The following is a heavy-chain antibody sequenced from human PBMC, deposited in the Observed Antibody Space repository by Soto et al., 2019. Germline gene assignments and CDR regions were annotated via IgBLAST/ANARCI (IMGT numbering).Heavy chain of an antibody. Sequence: QVHLVESGGGVVQPGRSLSLSCAVSGFTFRNYGMHWVRQAPGKGLEWVAVISYDGGGEYYADSVKGRFTISRDNSKNTLYLQMNNLRTADTAIYYCATDHSSGYYPWFFDHWGQGTLVTVSS. D-gene: IGHD3-22*01. CDR2: ISYDGGGE. CDR3: ATDHSSGYYPWFFDH. CDR1: GFTFRNYG. J-gene: IGHJ4*02. V-gene: IGHV3-30*03.